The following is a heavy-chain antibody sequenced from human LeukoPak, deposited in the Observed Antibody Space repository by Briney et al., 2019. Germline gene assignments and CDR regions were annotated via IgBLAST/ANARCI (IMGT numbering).Heavy chain of an antibody. D-gene: IGHD6-13*01. J-gene: IGHJ4*02. CDR2: VDPENGAA. V-gene: IGHV1-24*01. CDR3: ATGPTMPAPDTSPGLLDF. CDR1: GYSLTELS. Sequence: ASVKVSCKVSGYSLTELSMHWVRQAPGKGLEWMGGVDPENGAAIYAQKLQGRVTMTEDTSTDTAYMELNSLTSDDTAVNYCATGPTMPAPDTSPGLLDFWGQGTLVTVSS.